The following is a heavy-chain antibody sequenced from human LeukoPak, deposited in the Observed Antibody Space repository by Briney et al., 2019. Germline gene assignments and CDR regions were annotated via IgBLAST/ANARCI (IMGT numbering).Heavy chain of an antibody. CDR3: ARGWRGLYRFDY. J-gene: IGHJ4*02. D-gene: IGHD3-16*02. Sequence: ASVKVSCKASGYTFTGYYMHWVRQAPGQGLEWMGWMNPNSGNTGYAQKFQGRVTMTRNTSISTAYMELSSLRSEDTAVYYCARGWRGLYRFDYWGQGTLVTVSS. CDR1: GYTFTGYY. CDR2: MNPNSGNT. V-gene: IGHV1-8*02.